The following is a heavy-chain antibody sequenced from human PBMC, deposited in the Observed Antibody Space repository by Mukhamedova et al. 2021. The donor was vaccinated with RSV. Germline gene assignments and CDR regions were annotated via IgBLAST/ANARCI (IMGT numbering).Heavy chain of an antibody. CDR2: ISWNRGSV. CDR3: ARSTGNYYGSNH. J-gene: IGHJ5*02. Sequence: GKGLEWVSGISWNRGSVGYVDSVRGRFTISTDNAKNSLYLQMNSLRAADSALYYCARSTGNYYGSNHWGQGTLVTVSS. V-gene: IGHV3-9*01. D-gene: IGHD3-22*01.